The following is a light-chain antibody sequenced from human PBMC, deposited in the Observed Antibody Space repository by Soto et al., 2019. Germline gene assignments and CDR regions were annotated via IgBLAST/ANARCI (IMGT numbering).Light chain of an antibody. V-gene: IGLV1-40*01. Sequence: QSVLTQPPSVSGAPGQRVTISCTGSSSNIGAGYNVHWYQQLPVTAPKLLVYGYNNRPSGVPDRFSVSKSGTSASLTITGLQTEDEADYYCQSYDSSLSAWVFGGGTKLTVL. CDR2: GYN. CDR1: SSNIGAGYN. CDR3: QSYDSSLSAWV. J-gene: IGLJ2*01.